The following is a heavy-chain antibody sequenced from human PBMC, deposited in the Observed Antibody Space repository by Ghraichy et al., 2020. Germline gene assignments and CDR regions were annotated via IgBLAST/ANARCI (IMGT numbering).Heavy chain of an antibody. D-gene: IGHD6-13*01. CDR1: GYSFTSYW. CDR2: IYPGDSDT. J-gene: IGHJ4*02. Sequence: GESLNISCKGSGYSFTSYWIGWVRQMPGKGLEWMGIIYPGDSDTRYSPSFQGQVTISADKSISTAYLQWSSLKASDTAMYYCARGPYSSSWYGHFDYWGQGTLVTVSS. V-gene: IGHV5-51*01. CDR3: ARGPYSSSWYGHFDY.